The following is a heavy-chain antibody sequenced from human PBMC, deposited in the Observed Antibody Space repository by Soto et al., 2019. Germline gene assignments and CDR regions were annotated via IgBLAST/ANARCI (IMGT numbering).Heavy chain of an antibody. CDR2: IYFSGST. CDR3: ARHSGSYYFGSGPPDY. Sequence: SETLSLTCTVSGGSVSSSSYYWGWIRQPPGKGLEWIGSIYFSGSTFYNPSLTSRVTISVDTSKNHFSLNLNSVTAADTAVYYCARHSGSYYFGSGPPDYWGQGTLVTVS. D-gene: IGHD3-10*01. V-gene: IGHV4-39*01. CDR1: GGSVSSSSYY. J-gene: IGHJ4*02.